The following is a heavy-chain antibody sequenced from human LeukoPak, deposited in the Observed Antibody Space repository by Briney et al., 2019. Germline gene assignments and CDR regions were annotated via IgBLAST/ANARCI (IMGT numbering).Heavy chain of an antibody. CDR2: IYYSGST. CDR1: GGSISSYY. V-gene: IGHV4-59*01. Sequence: SETLSLTCTVSGGSISSYYWSWIRQPPGKGREWIGYIYYSGSTNYNPSLKSRVTISVDTSKNQFSLKLSSVTAADTAVYYCATSLDSSGYWDAFDIWGQGTMVTVSS. D-gene: IGHD3-22*01. CDR3: ATSLDSSGYWDAFDI. J-gene: IGHJ3*02.